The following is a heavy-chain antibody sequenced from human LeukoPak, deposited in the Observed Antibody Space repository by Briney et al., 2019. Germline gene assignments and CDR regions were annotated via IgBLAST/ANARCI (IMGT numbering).Heavy chain of an antibody. J-gene: IGHJ4*02. CDR2: ISSSNNYI. CDR1: GFTFSIYS. V-gene: IGHV3-21*01. D-gene: IGHD5-12*01. CDR3: ARAQYSGYLDY. Sequence: GGSLRLSCAASGFTFSIYSMNGLRQAPRKGREWVSSISSSNNYIYYADSVRRLFTISRDNPKNSLYLQMNSLRAEDTAVYYCARAQYSGYLDYWGQGTLVTVSS.